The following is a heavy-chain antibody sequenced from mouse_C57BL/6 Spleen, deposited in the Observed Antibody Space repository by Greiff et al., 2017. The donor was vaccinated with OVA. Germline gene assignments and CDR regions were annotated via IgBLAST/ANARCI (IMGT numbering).Heavy chain of an antibody. J-gene: IGHJ4*01. CDR2: IYPGDGDT. CDR1: GYAFSSSW. Sequence: QVQLKESGAELVKPGASVKISCKASGYAFSSSWMNWVKQRPGKGLEWIGQIYPGDGDTNYNGKFKGKATLTADKSSSTAYMQLSSLTSEDSAVYCCARRGDYAMDYWGQGTSVTVSS. V-gene: IGHV1-80*01. CDR3: ARRGDYAMDY.